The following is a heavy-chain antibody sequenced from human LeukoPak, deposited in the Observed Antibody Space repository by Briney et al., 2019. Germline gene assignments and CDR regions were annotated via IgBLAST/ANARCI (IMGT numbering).Heavy chain of an antibody. CDR3: ARDRAQDDAFDV. J-gene: IGHJ3*01. V-gene: IGHV3-30*03. Sequence: PGGSLRLSCAASGFTFSCYVMNWVRQAPGKGLEWVAVISYDGSNAFPADSVKGRFTISRDNSKNTVYLQMNSLRSEDTAIYYCARDRAQDDAFDVWGQGTMVTVSS. CDR2: ISYDGSNA. CDR1: GFTFSCYV.